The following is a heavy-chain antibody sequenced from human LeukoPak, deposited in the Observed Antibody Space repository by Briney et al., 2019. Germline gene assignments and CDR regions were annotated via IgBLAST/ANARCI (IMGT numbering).Heavy chain of an antibody. J-gene: IGHJ4*02. CDR3: ARDRTNEGFDY. D-gene: IGHD2-8*01. Sequence: GGSLRLSCAASGFTFSSYEMNWVRQAPGKGLEWVSYISSSGSTIYYADSVEGRFTISRDNAKNSLYLQMNSLRAEDTAVYYCARDRTNEGFDYWGQGTLVTVSS. CDR2: ISSSGSTI. V-gene: IGHV3-48*03. CDR1: GFTFSSYE.